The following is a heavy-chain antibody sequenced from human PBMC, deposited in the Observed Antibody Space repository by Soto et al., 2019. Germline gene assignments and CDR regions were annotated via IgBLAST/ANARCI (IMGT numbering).Heavy chain of an antibody. D-gene: IGHD5-12*01. V-gene: IGHV1-69*13. Sequence: SVKVSCKASGGTFSSYAISWVRQAPGQGLEWMGGIIPIFGTANYAQKFQGRATITADESTSTAYMELSSLRSEDTAVYYCARRSYNVDIVATAHAAYGMDVWGQGTTVTVSS. CDR2: IIPIFGTA. CDR3: ARRSYNVDIVATAHAAYGMDV. CDR1: GGTFSSYA. J-gene: IGHJ6*02.